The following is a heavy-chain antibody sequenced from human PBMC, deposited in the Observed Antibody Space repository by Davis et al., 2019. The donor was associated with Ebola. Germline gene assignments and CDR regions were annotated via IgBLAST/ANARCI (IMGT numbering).Heavy chain of an antibody. V-gene: IGHV3-30*03. CDR1: GFTFSTYG. CDR2: ISSDGSNK. Sequence: PGGSLRLSCAASGFTFSTYGMHWVRQAPGKGLEWVAVISSDGSNKYYADSVRGRFTISRDDSKNTVFLQMNSLRAEDTAIYYCARNWKCKHWGQGTLVTVSS. CDR3: ARNWKCKH. D-gene: IGHD1-1*01. J-gene: IGHJ4*02.